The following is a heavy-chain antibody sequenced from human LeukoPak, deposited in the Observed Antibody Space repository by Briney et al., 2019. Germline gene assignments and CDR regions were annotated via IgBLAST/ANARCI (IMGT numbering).Heavy chain of an antibody. CDR3: ARAGRITMIVVVNSAGY. V-gene: IGHV1-2*02. Sequence: GASVKVSCKASGYTFTGYYMHWVRQAPGQGLEWMGWINPNSGGTNYAQKFQGRVTMTRDTSISTAYMELSRLRSDDTAVYYCARAGRITMIVVVNSAGYWGQGTLVTVSS. J-gene: IGHJ4*02. D-gene: IGHD3-22*01. CDR1: GYTFTGYY. CDR2: INPNSGGT.